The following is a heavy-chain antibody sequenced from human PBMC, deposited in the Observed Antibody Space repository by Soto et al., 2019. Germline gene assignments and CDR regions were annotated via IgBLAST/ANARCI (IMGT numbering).Heavy chain of an antibody. CDR3: ARGVVYDFWSGSGSDWFDP. V-gene: IGHV4-59*01. J-gene: IGHJ5*02. CDR2: IYYSGST. Sequence: TLSLTCTVSGGSISSYYWSWIRQPPGKGLEWIGYIYYSGSTNYNPSLKSRVTISVDTSNNQFSLKLSSVTAADTAVYYCARGVVYDFWSGSGSDWFDPWGQGTMVTVSS. D-gene: IGHD3-3*01. CDR1: GGSISSYY.